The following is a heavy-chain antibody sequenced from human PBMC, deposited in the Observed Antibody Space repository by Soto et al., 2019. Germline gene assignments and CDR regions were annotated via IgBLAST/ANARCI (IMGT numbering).Heavy chain of an antibody. V-gene: IGHV3-30*18. Sequence: QVQLGESGGGVVQPGRSLRLSCATSGFTFSSYGMHWVRQAPGKGLEWVAVISYDGSTKYYADSVKGRVAISRDNSKNTLYLQMNSLRAEDTAVYYCAKERSGDYVFDYWGQGTLVTVSS. CDR3: AKERSGDYVFDY. J-gene: IGHJ4*02. D-gene: IGHD4-17*01. CDR2: ISYDGSTK. CDR1: GFTFSSYG.